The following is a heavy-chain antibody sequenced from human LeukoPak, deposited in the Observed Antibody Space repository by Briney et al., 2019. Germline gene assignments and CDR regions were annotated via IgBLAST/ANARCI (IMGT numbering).Heavy chain of an antibody. Sequence: PGGSLRLSCAASGFTFSSYAMSWVRQAPGKGLEWVSVISGSGGSTYYADSVKGRFTISRDNSKNTLYLQMNSLRAEDTAVYFCAKAPDYGGHSCWFDPWGQGTLVTVSS. CDR2: ISGSGGST. CDR1: GFTFSSYA. D-gene: IGHD4-23*01. CDR3: AKAPDYGGHSCWFDP. J-gene: IGHJ5*02. V-gene: IGHV3-23*01.